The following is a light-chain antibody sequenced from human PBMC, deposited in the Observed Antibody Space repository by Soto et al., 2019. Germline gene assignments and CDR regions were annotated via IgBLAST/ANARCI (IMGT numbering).Light chain of an antibody. CDR3: CSFTNIKTVV. Sequence: QSVLTQPASVSGYPGQSITISCTGTTSDVGGYNYVTWYQQYPGHAPKIIIYDVNRRPPGVSDRFSGSKSGNTASLTVSDLQAGDEADNFCCSFTNIKTVVFGGGTKVTVL. J-gene: IGLJ1*01. CDR1: TSDVGGYNY. CDR2: DVN. V-gene: IGLV2-14*03.